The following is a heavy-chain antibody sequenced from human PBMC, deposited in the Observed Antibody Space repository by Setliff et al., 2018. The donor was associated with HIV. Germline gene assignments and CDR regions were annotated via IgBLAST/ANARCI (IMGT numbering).Heavy chain of an antibody. D-gene: IGHD6-19*01. Sequence: ASVKVSCKPSGYTFTNYDINWVRQAAGQGLEWMGWMNPDSRNTGYAQRFEGSVTMTWDTSISTAYMELNNLKFEDTAVYYCARGAWYTSGWYSSRYMDVWGKGTTVTVSS. CDR1: GYTFTNYD. J-gene: IGHJ6*03. CDR2: MNPDSRNT. V-gene: IGHV1-8*02. CDR3: ARGAWYTSGWYSSRYMDV.